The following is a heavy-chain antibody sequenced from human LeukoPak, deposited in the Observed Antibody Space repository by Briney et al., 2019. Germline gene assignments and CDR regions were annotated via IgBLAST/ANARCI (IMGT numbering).Heavy chain of an antibody. Sequence: GGSLRLSCAASGFTFSSYAMSWVRQAPGKGLEGVSAISGSGGSTYYADSVKGRFTISRDNSKNTLYLQMNSLRAEDTAVYYCAKGALWSGYLGTPIDYWGQGTLVTVSS. CDR2: ISGSGGST. J-gene: IGHJ4*02. D-gene: IGHD3-3*01. V-gene: IGHV3-23*01. CDR3: AKGALWSGYLGTPIDY. CDR1: GFTFSSYA.